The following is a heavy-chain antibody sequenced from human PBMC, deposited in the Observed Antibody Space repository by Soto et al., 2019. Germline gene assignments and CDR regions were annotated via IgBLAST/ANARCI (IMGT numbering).Heavy chain of an antibody. CDR1: GYTFTSYY. CDR2: INPSGGST. CDR3: ARDWSAAGPGDALDI. V-gene: IGHV1-46*01. J-gene: IGHJ3*02. Sequence: ASVKVSCKASGYTFTSYYMHWVRQAPGQGLEWMGIINPSGGSTSYAQKFQGRVTMTRDTSTSTVYMELSSLRSEDTAVYYCARDWSAAGPGDALDIWGQGTMVTVSS. D-gene: IGHD6-13*01.